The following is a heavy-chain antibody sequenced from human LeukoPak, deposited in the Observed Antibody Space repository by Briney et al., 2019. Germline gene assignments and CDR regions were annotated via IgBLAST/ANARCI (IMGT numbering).Heavy chain of an antibody. CDR2: MNPNSGNT. V-gene: IGHV1-8*01. CDR3: AIVPAARPYWSDP. CDR1: GYTFTSYD. Sequence: ASVKVSCKASGYTFTSYDINWVRQATGQGLEWMGWMNPNSGNTGYAQKFQGRVTMTRNTSISTAYMELSSLRSEDTAVYYCAIVPAARPYWSDPWGQGTLVTVYS. J-gene: IGHJ5*02. D-gene: IGHD2-2*01.